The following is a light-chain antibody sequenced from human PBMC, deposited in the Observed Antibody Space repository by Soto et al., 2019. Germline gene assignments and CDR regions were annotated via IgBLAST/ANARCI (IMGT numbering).Light chain of an antibody. CDR3: QQSHSIPYT. CDR1: QSVGND. Sequence: DIQMTQSPSSSSASVGDRVTITCRASQSVGNDLNWYQQKSGRAPKVLISIASTLQSGVPSRFSGSGSGTDFTLTISSLQPEDFATYYCQQSHSIPYTFGQGTKLEI. J-gene: IGKJ2*01. CDR2: IAS. V-gene: IGKV1-39*01.